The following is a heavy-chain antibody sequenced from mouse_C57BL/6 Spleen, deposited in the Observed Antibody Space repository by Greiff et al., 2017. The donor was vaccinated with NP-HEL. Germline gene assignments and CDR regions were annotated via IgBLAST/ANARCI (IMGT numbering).Heavy chain of an antibody. CDR3: ARLATVVATGFYWYFDV. CDR2: INPNYGTT. Sequence: VQLQQSGPELVKPGASVKISCKASGYSFTDYNMNWVKQSNGKSLEWIGVINPNYGTTSYNQKFKGKATLTVDQSSSTAYMQLNSLTSEDSAVYYCARLATVVATGFYWYFDVWGTGTTVTVSS. J-gene: IGHJ1*03. V-gene: IGHV1-39*01. D-gene: IGHD1-1*01. CDR1: GYSFTDYN.